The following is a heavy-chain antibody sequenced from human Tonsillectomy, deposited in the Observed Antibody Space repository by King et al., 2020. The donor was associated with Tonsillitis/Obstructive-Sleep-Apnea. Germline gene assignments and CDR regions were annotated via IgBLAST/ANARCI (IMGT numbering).Heavy chain of an antibody. CDR1: GFTFSSYG. V-gene: IGHV3-33*01. CDR2: IWYDGSNK. CDR3: SRSGESLLPYCFYGMDV. D-gene: IGHD1-26*01. J-gene: IGHJ6*02. Sequence: VQLVESGGGVVQPGRSLRLSCAASGFTFSSYGMHWVRQAPGKGLEWVAVIWYDGSNKYYADSVKGRFTISRDNAKNTLYLQMNSLRAEDTAVYYCSRSGESLLPYCFYGMDVCGQGTTVTDS.